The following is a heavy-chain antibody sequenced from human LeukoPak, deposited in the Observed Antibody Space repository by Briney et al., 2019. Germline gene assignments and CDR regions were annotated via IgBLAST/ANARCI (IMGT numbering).Heavy chain of an antibody. CDR3: ASKGAYDSRGFEYFHH. CDR2: IYHSGSS. Sequence: SETLPLTCAVSGGSISSSNWWSWVRQPPGKGLEWIGEIYHSGSSNYNPSLKSRVTISVDKSKNQFSLKLSSVTAADTAVYYCASKGAYDSRGFEYFHHWGQSTLVTVSS. D-gene: IGHD3-22*01. V-gene: IGHV4-4*02. CDR1: GGSISSSNW. J-gene: IGHJ1*01.